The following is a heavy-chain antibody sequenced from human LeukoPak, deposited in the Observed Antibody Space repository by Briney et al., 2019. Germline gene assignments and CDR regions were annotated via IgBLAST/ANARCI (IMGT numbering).Heavy chain of an antibody. CDR2: INHSGST. CDR3: ARGRIKYCSGGSCYSGSGWSDP. CDR1: GGSFSGYY. D-gene: IGHD2-15*01. V-gene: IGHV4-34*01. J-gene: IGHJ5*02. Sequence: SEAPSLTCAVYGGSFSGYYWSWIRQPPGKGLEWIGEINHSGSTNYNPSLKSRVTISVDTSKNQFSLKLSSVTAADTAVYYCARGRIKYCSGGSCYSGSGWSDPWGQGTLVTVSS.